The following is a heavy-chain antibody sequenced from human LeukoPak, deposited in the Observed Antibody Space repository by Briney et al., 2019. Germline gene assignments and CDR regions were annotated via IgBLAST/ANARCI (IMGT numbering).Heavy chain of an antibody. J-gene: IGHJ4*02. V-gene: IGHV3-23*01. CDR3: AKDFRIGYSAHFDY. CDR2: IYENGGTT. D-gene: IGHD2-21*01. CDR1: GFTFRSHA. Sequence: GGSLRLSCVGSGFTFRSHAMSWVRQAPEKGLEFVSGIYENGGTTYYADSVKGRFSISRDNSKNTLYLRMDSLRGEDTAVYYCAKDFRIGYSAHFDYWGQGALVTVSS.